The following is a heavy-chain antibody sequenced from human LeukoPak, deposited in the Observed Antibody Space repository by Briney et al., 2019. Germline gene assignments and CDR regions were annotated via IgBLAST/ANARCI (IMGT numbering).Heavy chain of an antibody. Sequence: SETLSLTCTVSGTSITSYYWNWIRQAPGQGPEWIGYGHYSGNTKYNPPLKSRVTISVDTSKNQFSLRLSSVTAADTAVYYCARSYGDYITGAYAFDVWGQGTMVTVSS. V-gene: IGHV4-59*08. CDR3: ARSYGDYITGAYAFDV. D-gene: IGHD4-17*01. J-gene: IGHJ3*01. CDR2: GHYSGNT. CDR1: GTSITSYY.